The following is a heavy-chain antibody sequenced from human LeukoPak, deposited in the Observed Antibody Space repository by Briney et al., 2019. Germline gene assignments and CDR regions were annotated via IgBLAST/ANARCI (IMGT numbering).Heavy chain of an antibody. J-gene: IGHJ5*02. V-gene: IGHV4-34*01. CDR1: GGSFSGYY. CDR2: INHSGST. CDR3: ARASPLGLSWFDP. Sequence: SETLSLTCAVYGGSFSGYYWSWIRHPPGKGLGWIGEINHSGSTNYNPSLVSRVAISVHTSKNQFSRKLRSVTAADTAVYYCARASPLGLSWFDPWGQETRDTVSS. D-gene: IGHD2-8*01.